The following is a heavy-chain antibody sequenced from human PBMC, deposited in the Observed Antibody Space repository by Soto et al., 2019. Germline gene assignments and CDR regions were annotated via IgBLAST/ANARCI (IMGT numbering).Heavy chain of an antibody. J-gene: IGHJ6*02. V-gene: IGHV3-30-3*01. CDR2: ISYDGSNK. D-gene: IGHD6-13*01. Sequence: QVQLVESGGGVVQPGRSLRLSCAASGFTFSSYAMHWVRQAPGKGLEWVAVISYDGSNKYYADSVKGRFTISRDNSKNTLYLQMNSLRAEDTAVYYCATDRISSSLYYYYGMDVWGQGTTVTVSS. CDR3: ATDRISSSLYYYYGMDV. CDR1: GFTFSSYA.